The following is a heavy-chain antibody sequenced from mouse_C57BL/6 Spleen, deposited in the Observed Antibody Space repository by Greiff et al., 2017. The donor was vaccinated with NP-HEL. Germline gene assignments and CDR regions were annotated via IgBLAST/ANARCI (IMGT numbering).Heavy chain of an antibody. V-gene: IGHV1-64*01. J-gene: IGHJ4*01. Sequence: QVQLKQPGAELVKPGASVKLSCKASGYTFTSYWMHWVKQRPGQGLEWIGMIHPNSGSTNYNEKFKSKATLTVDKSSSTAYMQLSSLTSEDSAVYYCARGGEARDYAMDYWGQGTSVTVSS. CDR3: ARGGEARDYAMDY. CDR2: IHPNSGST. CDR1: GYTFTSYW.